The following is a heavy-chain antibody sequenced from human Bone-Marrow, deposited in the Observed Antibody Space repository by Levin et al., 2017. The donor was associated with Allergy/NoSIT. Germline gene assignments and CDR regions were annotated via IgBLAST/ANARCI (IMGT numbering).Heavy chain of an antibody. D-gene: IGHD3-10*01. Sequence: ASVKVSCKASGYTFTSYYMHWVRQAPGQGLEWMGIINPSGGSTSYAQKFQGRVTMTRDTSTSTVYMELSSLRSEDTAVYYCARSWSDGSGSYPAGYFDLWGRGTLVTVSS. CDR2: INPSGGST. CDR3: ARSWSDGSGSYPAGYFDL. CDR1: GYTFTSYY. J-gene: IGHJ2*01. V-gene: IGHV1-46*01.